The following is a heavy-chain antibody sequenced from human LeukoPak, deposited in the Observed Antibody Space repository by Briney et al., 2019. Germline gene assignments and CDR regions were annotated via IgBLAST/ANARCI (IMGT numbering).Heavy chain of an antibody. J-gene: IGHJ5*02. CDR1: GGSISSGGYY. D-gene: IGHD3-9*01. CDR2: IYYSGST. Sequence: PSETLSLTCTVSGGSISSGGYYWSWIRQHPGKGLEWIGYIYYSGSTYYNPSLKSRVTISVDTSKNQFSLRLSSVTAADTAVYYCAREDILTGWFDPWGQGTLVTVSS. V-gene: IGHV4-31*03. CDR3: AREDILTGWFDP.